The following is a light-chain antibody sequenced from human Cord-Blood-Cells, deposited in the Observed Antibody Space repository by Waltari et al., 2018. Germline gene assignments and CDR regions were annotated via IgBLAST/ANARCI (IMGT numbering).Light chain of an antibody. J-gene: IGKJ4*01. V-gene: IGKV1-5*01. Sequence: DIQMTQSPSTLSASVGDRVTITCRASQSISSLLAWYQQTPGKDPKLLIYDASSLESGVPSRFSGSGSGTEFTLTISSLQPDDFATYYCQQYNSYSFGGGTKVEIK. CDR2: DAS. CDR1: QSISSL. CDR3: QQYNSYS.